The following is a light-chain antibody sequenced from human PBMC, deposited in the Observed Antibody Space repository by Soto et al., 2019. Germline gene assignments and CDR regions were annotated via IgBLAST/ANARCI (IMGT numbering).Light chain of an antibody. V-gene: IGKV3-11*01. J-gene: IGKJ2*01. CDR2: DAS. Sequence: EIVLTQSPATLSLSPGEGGTLSCRASQSVSSYLAWYQQKPGQAPRLLIYDASNRATGIPARFSGSGSGTDFTLTISSLEPEDFAVYYCQQRSNWHLTFGQGTKLEIK. CDR3: QQRSNWHLT. CDR1: QSVSSY.